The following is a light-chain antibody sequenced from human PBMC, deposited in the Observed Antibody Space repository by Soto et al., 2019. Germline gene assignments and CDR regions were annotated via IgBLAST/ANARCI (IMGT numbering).Light chain of an antibody. CDR2: KAS. Sequence: DLQMTQFRSTLSSSVGDRVTFTCRASQSVSSWLAWFQQKPGKAPKLLIYKASNLQSGVSSRFSGGGSGTEFTLTISSLQPDDFATYYCQQYKTYWTFGPGTQV. CDR3: QQYKTYWT. V-gene: IGKV1-5*03. CDR1: QSVSSW. J-gene: IGKJ1*01.